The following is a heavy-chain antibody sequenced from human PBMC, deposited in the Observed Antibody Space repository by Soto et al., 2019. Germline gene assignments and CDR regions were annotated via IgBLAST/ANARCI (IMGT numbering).Heavy chain of an antibody. Sequence: QVQLVQSGAEVKKPGASVKVSCKASGYTFTSYGISWVRQAPGQGLEWMGWISAYNGNTNYAQKLQGRVTMTTDTSTSTAYMELRSLRSDDTAVYYCARDLRDSTPPAGAWYYYGMDVWGQGTTVTVSS. D-gene: IGHD4-17*01. CDR1: GYTFTSYG. V-gene: IGHV1-18*01. CDR3: ARDLRDSTPPAGAWYYYGMDV. CDR2: ISAYNGNT. J-gene: IGHJ6*02.